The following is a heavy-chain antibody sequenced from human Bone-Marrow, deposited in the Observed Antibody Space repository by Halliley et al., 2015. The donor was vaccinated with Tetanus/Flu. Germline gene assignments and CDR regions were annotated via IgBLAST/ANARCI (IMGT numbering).Heavy chain of an antibody. J-gene: IGHJ4*02. CDR1: GASISSGSPY. D-gene: IGHD3-22*01. Sequence: TLSLTCSVSGASISSGSPYWGWIRQPPGKGLEWIGSLHYRGGTYYKSSLKSRLTISLDTSRNQFSLRLSSVTAADTAVYYCARDFFDSTGYIDYWGQGTLVTVSS. CDR3: ARDFFDSTGYIDY. CDR2: LHYRGGT. V-gene: IGHV4-39*07.